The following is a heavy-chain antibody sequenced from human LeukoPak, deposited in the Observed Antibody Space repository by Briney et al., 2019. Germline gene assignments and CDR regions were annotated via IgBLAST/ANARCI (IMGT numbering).Heavy chain of an antibody. Sequence: GGSLRLSCAASGFTFSGYWMSWVRQAPGKGLEWVANIKQDGSEKYYVDSVKGRFTISRDNAKNSLNLQMNSLRAEDTAVYYCAREGTTMSLAYWGQGTLVTVSS. J-gene: IGHJ4*02. CDR3: AREGTTMSLAY. V-gene: IGHV3-7*01. D-gene: IGHD1-1*01. CDR2: IKQDGSEK. CDR1: GFTFSGYW.